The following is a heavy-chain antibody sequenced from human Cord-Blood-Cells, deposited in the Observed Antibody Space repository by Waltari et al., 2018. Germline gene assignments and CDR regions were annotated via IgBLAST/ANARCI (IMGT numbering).Heavy chain of an antibody. J-gene: IGHJ3*02. CDR3: ARGRPGDAFDI. CDR1: RHTFTSYD. CDR2: MNPNSGNT. V-gene: IGHV1-8*01. Sequence: QVHLVQSGAEVKKHGASAQLSCQASRHTFTSYDITWVRQATGQGLEWMGWMNPNSGNTGYAQKCQGRVTMTRNTSISTAYMELSSLRSEDTAVYYCARGRPGDAFDIWGQGTMVTVSS.